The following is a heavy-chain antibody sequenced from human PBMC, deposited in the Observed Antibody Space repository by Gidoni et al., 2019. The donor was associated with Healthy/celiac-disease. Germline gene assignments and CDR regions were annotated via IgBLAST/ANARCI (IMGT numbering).Heavy chain of an antibody. V-gene: IGHV3-66*02. D-gene: IGHD1-26*01. J-gene: IGHJ4*02. CDR3: ARGGDSGSYHTPYYFDY. Sequence: EVQLVESGGGLVQPGGSLRLSCAASGFTVSRNYMSWVRQAPGKGLEWVSVIYSSGSTYYADSVKGRFTISRDNSKNTLYLQMNSLRAEDTAVYYCARGGDSGSYHTPYYFDYWGQGTLVTVSS. CDR1: GFTVSRNY. CDR2: IYSSGST.